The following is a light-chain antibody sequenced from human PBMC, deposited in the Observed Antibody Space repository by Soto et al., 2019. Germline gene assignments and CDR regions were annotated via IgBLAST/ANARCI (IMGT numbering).Light chain of an antibody. CDR1: QGINKN. CDR2: GAS. Sequence: DMQMTQSPSSLSASVGDRVTITCRASQGINKNLNWSQQKPGKAPKLLIYGASNLHSGVPSRFSGDESGTDFTLTISGLQPEDFARHDCLMSCSRSTYAFGPRTKGAS. CDR3: LMSCSRSTYA. J-gene: IGKJ3*01. V-gene: IGKV1-39*01.